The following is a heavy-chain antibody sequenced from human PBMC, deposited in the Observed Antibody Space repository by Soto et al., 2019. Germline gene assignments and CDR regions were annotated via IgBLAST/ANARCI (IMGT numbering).Heavy chain of an antibody. V-gene: IGHV4-59*01. CDR3: ARQGYYDNSGYSGTFDS. D-gene: IGHD3-22*01. CDR1: GGSIKSYY. J-gene: IGHJ4*02. Sequence: SETLSLTCTVSGGSIKSYYWNWIRQPPGKGLEWIGYIDDSGTTNYNPSLKSRVTISVDTSKNQFSLRLNSVTAADTAVYYCARQGYYDNSGYSGTFDSWGQGFVVTVSS. CDR2: IDDSGTT.